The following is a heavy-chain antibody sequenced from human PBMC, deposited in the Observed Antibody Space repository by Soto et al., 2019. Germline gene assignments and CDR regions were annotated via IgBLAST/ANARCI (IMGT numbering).Heavy chain of an antibody. CDR3: ARDSVAGGYYYYYGLDV. V-gene: IGHV3-53*01. Sequence: GGSLRLSCAASGFTVDSNYMSWVRQAPGKGLEWVSIMYSGGSTYYADFVKGRFTISRDNSKNTVYLEMNSLRAEDTAVYYCARDSVAGGYYYYYGLDVWGQGTTVTVYS. CDR2: MYSGGST. D-gene: IGHD3-16*01. J-gene: IGHJ6*02. CDR1: GFTVDSNY.